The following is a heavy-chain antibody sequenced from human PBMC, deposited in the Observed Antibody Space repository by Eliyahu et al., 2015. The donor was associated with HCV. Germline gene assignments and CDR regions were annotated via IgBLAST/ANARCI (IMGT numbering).Heavy chain of an antibody. J-gene: IGHJ5*02. Sequence: QVQLQESGPGLVKPSETLSLTCTVSGGSXXTYYWSWXRQPPGKGLEWIGYIHYSGSTNYNPSLKSRVTISIDMSKNQFSLNLTSVSAXDTAVYYCASGGGGIAVAGTGGWFDPWGQGTLVTVST. CDR3: ASGGGGIAVAGTGGWFDP. D-gene: IGHD6-19*01. CDR2: IHYSGST. CDR1: GGSXXTYY. V-gene: IGHV4-59*01.